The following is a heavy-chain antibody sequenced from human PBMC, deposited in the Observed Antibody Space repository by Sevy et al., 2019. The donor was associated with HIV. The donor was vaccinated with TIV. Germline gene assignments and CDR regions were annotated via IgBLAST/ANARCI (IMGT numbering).Heavy chain of an antibody. CDR1: GFTFSNNG. V-gene: IGHV3-30*02. CDR2: IRYDGSDK. Sequence: GGSLRLSCAASGFTFSNNGMHWVRQVPGKGLEWVTSIRYDGSDKYYADSVRGRFTISRDDSKNTLYLQMDSLTPEDTAIYYCAKDLAGPSRRYFDYWGQGTLVTVSS. CDR3: AKDLAGPSRRYFDY. D-gene: IGHD2-2*01. J-gene: IGHJ4*02.